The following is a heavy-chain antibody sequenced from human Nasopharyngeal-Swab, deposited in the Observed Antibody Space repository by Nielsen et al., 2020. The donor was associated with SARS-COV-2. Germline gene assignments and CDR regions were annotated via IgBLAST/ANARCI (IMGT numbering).Heavy chain of an antibody. CDR1: GFTFSSYA. V-gene: IGHV3-23*01. Sequence: GGSLRLSCVASGFTFSSYAISWVRQTPGKGLEWLSVISGSGSTTSYADSVKGRFTISRDNSKSTCHLQMNSLRTDDTAVYYCAKDRMTTMPKTIDHWGQGTQVTVSS. D-gene: IGHD4-17*01. J-gene: IGHJ4*02. CDR3: AKDRMTTMPKTIDH. CDR2: ISGSGSTT.